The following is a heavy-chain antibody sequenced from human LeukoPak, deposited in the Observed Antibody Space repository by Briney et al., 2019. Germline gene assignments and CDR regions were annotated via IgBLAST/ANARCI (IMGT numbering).Heavy chain of an antibody. J-gene: IGHJ4*02. V-gene: IGHV3-23*01. D-gene: IGHD1-14*01. CDR3: VKDRCDRATCPEV. Sequence: QPRGSLRLSCAASGFTFSTYAMSWVRQAPGEGLQWVSGISNSGDSTYYLDSVKGRFTIPRDNSKNTLHLQMSSLRAEDTALYYCVKDRCDRATCPEVWGQGTLVTVS. CDR1: GFTFSTYA. CDR2: ISNSGDST.